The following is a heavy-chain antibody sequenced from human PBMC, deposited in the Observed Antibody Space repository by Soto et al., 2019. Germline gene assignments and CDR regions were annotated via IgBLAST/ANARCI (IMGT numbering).Heavy chain of an antibody. CDR3: ARDPDIVATITNCYYYYGMDV. D-gene: IGHD5-12*01. J-gene: IGHJ6*02. CDR1: GGTFSSYA. V-gene: IGHV1-69*12. Sequence: QVQLVQSGAEVKKPGSSVKVSCKASGGTFSSYAISWVRQAPGQGLEWMGGIIPIFGTENHAQKFQGRVKITADESTSPGSMELSSLRSEDTDVYYCARDPDIVATITNCYYYYGMDVWGQVTTVTVSS. CDR2: IIPIFGTE.